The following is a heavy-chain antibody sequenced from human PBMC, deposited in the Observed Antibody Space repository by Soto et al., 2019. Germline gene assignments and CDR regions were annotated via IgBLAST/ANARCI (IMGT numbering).Heavy chain of an antibody. J-gene: IGHJ6*02. CDR1: GFTFSSYW. D-gene: IGHD4-4*01. CDR2: IKQDGSEK. Sequence: ESVGGLVQPGGSLRLSCAASGFTFSSYWMSWVRQAPGKGLEWVANIKQDGSEKYYVDSVKGRFTISRDNAKNSLYLQMNSLRAEDTAVYYCARYSNPRYYYYGMDVWGQGTTVTVSS. CDR3: ARYSNPRYYYYGMDV. V-gene: IGHV3-7*03.